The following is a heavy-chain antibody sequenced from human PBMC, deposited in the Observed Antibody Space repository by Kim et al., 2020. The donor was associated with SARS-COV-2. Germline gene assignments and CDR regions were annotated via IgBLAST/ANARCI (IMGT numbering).Heavy chain of an antibody. Sequence: GGSLRLSCAASGFTFSSYAMSWVRQGPGEGLEWVSAISGSGRDTYYAESVRGRFTISRDNSKNTMSLQMNSLRVEDTAVYYCVKEGSGSYGVWWGQGTLVTASS. D-gene: IGHD1-26*01. CDR2: ISGSGRDT. CDR3: VKEGSGSYGVW. CDR1: GFTFSSYA. J-gene: IGHJ4*02. V-gene: IGHV3-23*01.